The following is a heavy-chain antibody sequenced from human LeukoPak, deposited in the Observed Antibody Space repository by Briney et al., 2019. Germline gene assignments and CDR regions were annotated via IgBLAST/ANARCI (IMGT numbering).Heavy chain of an antibody. CDR3: ARTPLYSNYRIFTRFNSNYYYYMDV. D-gene: IGHD4-11*01. CDR1: GGTFSSYA. Sequence: SVKVSCKASGGTFSSYAISWVRQAPGQGLEWMGRIIPIFGTANYAQKFQGRVTITADESTSTAYMELSSLRSEDTAVYYCARTPLYSNYRIFTRFNSNYYYYMDVWGKGTTVTVSS. V-gene: IGHV1-69*15. J-gene: IGHJ6*03. CDR2: IIPIFGTA.